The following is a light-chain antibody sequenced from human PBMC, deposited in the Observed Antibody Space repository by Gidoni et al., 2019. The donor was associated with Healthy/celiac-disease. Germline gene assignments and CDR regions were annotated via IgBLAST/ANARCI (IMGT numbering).Light chain of an antibody. Sequence: EIVLTQSPATLSVSPGERATLSCRASQSVSSNLAWYHQKPGQAPRLLIYGASTRATGIPARFSGSGSGTEFTLTISSLQSEDFAVYYCQQYNNWPRTFXHXTKLEIK. J-gene: IGKJ2*01. V-gene: IGKV3-15*01. CDR2: GAS. CDR1: QSVSSN. CDR3: QQYNNWPRT.